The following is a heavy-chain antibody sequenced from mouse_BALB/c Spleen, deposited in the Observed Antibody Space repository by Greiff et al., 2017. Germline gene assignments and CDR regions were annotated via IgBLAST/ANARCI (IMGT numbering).Heavy chain of an antibody. Sequence: VQLQQSGAELARPGASVKMSCKASGYTFTSYTMHWVKQRPGQGLEWIGYINPSSGYTNYNQKFKDKATLTADKSSSTAYIQLSSLTSEDSAVYYCARSYDYDTHFDYWGQGTTLTVSS. J-gene: IGHJ2*01. CDR1: GYTFTSYT. CDR2: INPSSGYT. CDR3: ARSYDYDTHFDY. D-gene: IGHD2-4*01. V-gene: IGHV1-4*01.